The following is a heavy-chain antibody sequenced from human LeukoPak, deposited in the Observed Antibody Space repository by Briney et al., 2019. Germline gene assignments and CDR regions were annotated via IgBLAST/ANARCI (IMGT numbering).Heavy chain of an antibody. J-gene: IGHJ4*02. V-gene: IGHV3-23*01. CDR2: ISGSGGST. CDR1: GFTFSSYA. Sequence: GGSLRLSCAASGFTFSSYAMSWVRQAPGKGLEWVSAISGSGGSTYYADSVKGRFTISRDNSKNTLYLQMNSLRAEDTAVYYCAKNTMIVVVITTFFDYWGQGTLVTVSS. D-gene: IGHD3-22*01. CDR3: AKNTMIVVVITTFFDY.